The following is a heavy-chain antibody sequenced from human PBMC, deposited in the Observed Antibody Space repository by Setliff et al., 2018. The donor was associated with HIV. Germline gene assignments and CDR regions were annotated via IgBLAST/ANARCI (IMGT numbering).Heavy chain of an antibody. V-gene: IGHV1-69-2*01. CDR2: VNPEDGET. CDR1: GYFFSEFY. D-gene: IGHD3-16*01. CDR3: ARSGGGWYNWFDP. Sequence: GASVKVSCKTSGYFFSEFYIHWVKQAPGKGLEWVGRVNPEDGETMYAEKFQGRVTITADTYRDTAYMELSSLRFDDTAVYYCARSGGGWYNWFDPWCQGTPVTVSS. J-gene: IGHJ5*02.